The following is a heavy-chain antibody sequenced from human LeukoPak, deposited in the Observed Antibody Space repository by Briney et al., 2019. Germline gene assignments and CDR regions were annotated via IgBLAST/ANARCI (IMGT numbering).Heavy chain of an antibody. J-gene: IGHJ4*02. CDR1: GFTFSSYA. CDR2: ISYDGSNQ. Sequence: GGSLRLSCAASGFTFSSYAIHSVRQAPGKGLEWVALISYDGSNQYYADSVKGRFTISRDNSKNTLYLQMNSLRAEDTAVYYCARVGGRVATIDYWGQGTLVTVSS. D-gene: IGHD5-24*01. CDR3: ARVGGRVATIDY. V-gene: IGHV3-30*14.